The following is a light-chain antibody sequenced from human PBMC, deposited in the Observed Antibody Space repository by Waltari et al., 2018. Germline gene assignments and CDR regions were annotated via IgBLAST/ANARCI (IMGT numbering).Light chain of an antibody. CDR3: SSYTTSTAPGV. Sequence: QSALTQPASVSGSPGQSITISCTGTSSHVGAYHFVSWYQQHPGKAPHHSIYEVSERPPGVSNRFSGSKSDNTASLTISGLQAEDEADYYCSSYTTSTAPGVFGAGTKVTVL. V-gene: IGLV2-14*01. J-gene: IGLJ1*01. CDR1: SSHVGAYHF. CDR2: EVS.